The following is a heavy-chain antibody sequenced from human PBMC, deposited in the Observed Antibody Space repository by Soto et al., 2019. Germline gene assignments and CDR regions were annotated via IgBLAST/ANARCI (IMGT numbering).Heavy chain of an antibody. Sequence: QVQLVQSGAEVKKPGASVKVSCKASGYTFTSYGISWVRQAPGQGLAWMGWISAYNGNTNYAQKLQGRVTMTTDTSTSTAYMELRRLRSDDTAVYDCARVLWDSSSGYGDFDYWGQGTLVTVSS. D-gene: IGHD6-13*01. CDR2: ISAYNGNT. J-gene: IGHJ4*02. CDR3: ARVLWDSSSGYGDFDY. CDR1: GYTFTSYG. V-gene: IGHV1-18*01.